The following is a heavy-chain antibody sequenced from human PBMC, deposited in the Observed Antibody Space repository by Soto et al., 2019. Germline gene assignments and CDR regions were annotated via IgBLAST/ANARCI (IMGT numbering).Heavy chain of an antibody. Sequence: QVQLVESGGGVVQPGRSLRLSCAASEFSLSDHAMHWVRQAPGKGLEWVAVISYDGGNMYYADSVKGRFTISRDRSKNTLFLQMNSLRAEDTAVYYCARGMDCSGGTCFRAGMDVWGQGPTVAVSS. CDR1: EFSLSDHA. CDR2: ISYDGGNM. D-gene: IGHD2-15*01. J-gene: IGHJ6*02. CDR3: ARGMDCSGGTCFRAGMDV. V-gene: IGHV3-30-3*01.